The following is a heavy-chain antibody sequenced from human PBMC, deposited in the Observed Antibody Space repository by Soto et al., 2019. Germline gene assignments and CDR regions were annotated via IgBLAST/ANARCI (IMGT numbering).Heavy chain of an antibody. V-gene: IGHV3-21*01. Sequence: EVPLVESGGGLVKPGGSLRLSCAASGFTFSSYSMNCVRQAPGKGLEWVSSISSSSTYIYYADSLKGRFTISRDNAKNSLYLQMNSLRAEDTAVYYCARFPFGHWGQGTLVTVSS. CDR1: GFTFSSYS. J-gene: IGHJ4*02. D-gene: IGHD3-16*01. CDR2: ISSSSTYI. CDR3: ARFPFGH.